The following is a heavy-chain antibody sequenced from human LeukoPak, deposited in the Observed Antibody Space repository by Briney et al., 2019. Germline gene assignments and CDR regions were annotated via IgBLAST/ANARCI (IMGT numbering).Heavy chain of an antibody. CDR1: GFTFSDYY. Sequence: NPGGSLRLSCAASGFTFSDYYMSWIRQAPGKGLEWVSYISSSSSYTNYAASVKGRFTISRDNAKNSLYLQMNSLRAEDTAVYYCASGSSSWYSVGDWGQGTLVTVSS. J-gene: IGHJ4*02. V-gene: IGHV3-11*03. CDR2: ISSSSSYT. CDR3: ASGSSSWYSVGD. D-gene: IGHD6-13*01.